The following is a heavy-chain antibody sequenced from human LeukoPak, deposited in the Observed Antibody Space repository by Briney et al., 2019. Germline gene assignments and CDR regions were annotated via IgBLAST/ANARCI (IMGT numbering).Heavy chain of an antibody. D-gene: IGHD5-18*01. V-gene: IGHV4-31*03. Sequence: PSETLSLTCTVSGGSISSGGYYWSWIRQHPGKGLEWIGYIYYSGSTYYNPSLKSRVTISVDTSKNQSSLKLSSVTAADTAVYYCATADTAMVTFDYWGQGTLVTVSS. CDR3: ATADTAMVTFDY. CDR1: GGSISSGGYY. CDR2: IYYSGST. J-gene: IGHJ4*02.